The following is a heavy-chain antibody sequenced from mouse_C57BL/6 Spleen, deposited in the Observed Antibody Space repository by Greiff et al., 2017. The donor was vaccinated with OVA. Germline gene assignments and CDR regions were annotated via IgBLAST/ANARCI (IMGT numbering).Heavy chain of an antibody. Sequence: VHVKQSGAELVRPGASVKLSCTASGFNIKDDYMHWVKQRPEQGLEWIGWIDPENGDTEYASKFQGKATITADTSSNTAYLQLSSLTSEDTAVYYCTTWRYYGTGDYWGQGTTLTVSS. CDR1: GFNIKDDY. D-gene: IGHD1-1*01. J-gene: IGHJ2*01. CDR2: IDPENGDT. V-gene: IGHV14-4*01. CDR3: TTWRYYGTGDY.